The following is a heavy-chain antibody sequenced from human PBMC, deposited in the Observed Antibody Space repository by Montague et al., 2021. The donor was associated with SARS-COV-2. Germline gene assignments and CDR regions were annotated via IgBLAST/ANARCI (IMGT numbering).Heavy chain of an antibody. CDR2: IYHSGTT. D-gene: IGHD2-21*01. Sequence: SETLSLTCIVSGGSINSFYWSWIRQPPGKGLEWIGYIYHSGTTHYSPSLKSRVAISLDTSKNQFSLTLNSVTAADTAVYYCARPSMVSRNYYYYGIDVWGQGTTVIVSS. CDR1: GGSINSFY. V-gene: IGHV4-59*01. CDR3: ARPSMVSRNYYYYGIDV. J-gene: IGHJ6*02.